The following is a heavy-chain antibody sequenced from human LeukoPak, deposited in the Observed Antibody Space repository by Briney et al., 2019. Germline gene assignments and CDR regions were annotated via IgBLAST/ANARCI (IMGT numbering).Heavy chain of an antibody. CDR2: ISGSGGST. Sequence: PSETLSLTCAVSGGSISSSNWWSWVRQPPGKGLEWVSGISGSGGSTYYADSVKGRFTISRDNSKNTLYLQMNSLRAEDTAVYYCAKDANLKKFSGMDVWGQGTTVTVSS. CDR1: GGSISSSN. J-gene: IGHJ6*02. CDR3: AKDANLKKFSGMDV. V-gene: IGHV3-23*01.